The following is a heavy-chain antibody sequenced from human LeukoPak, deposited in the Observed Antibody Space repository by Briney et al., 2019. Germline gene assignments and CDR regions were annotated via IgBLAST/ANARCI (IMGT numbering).Heavy chain of an antibody. J-gene: IGHJ6*04. Sequence: GASVKVSRKVSGYTLTELSMHWVRQAPGKGLEWMGGFDPEDGETIYAQKFQGRVTMTEDTSTDTAYMELSSLRSEDTAVYYCAGLNESYNYGSGSYSYYYYGMDVWGKGTTVTVSS. CDR1: GYTLTELS. CDR2: FDPEDGET. CDR3: AGLNESYNYGSGSYSYYYYGMDV. V-gene: IGHV1-24*01. D-gene: IGHD3-10*01.